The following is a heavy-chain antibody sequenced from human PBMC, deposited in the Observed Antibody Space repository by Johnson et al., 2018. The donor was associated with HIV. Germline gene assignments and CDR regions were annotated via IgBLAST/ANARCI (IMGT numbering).Heavy chain of an antibody. Sequence: VQLVESGGGVVQPGRSLRLSCAASGFTFSSYAMHWVRQAPGKGLEWVAVISYDGSNKYYADAVKGRFTISRDNSKNTLYLQMKSLRAEDTAVYYCARACRDGYTCDAFDIWGQGTMVTVSS. V-gene: IGHV3-30*04. CDR2: ISYDGSNK. D-gene: IGHD5-24*01. J-gene: IGHJ3*02. CDR1: GFTFSSYA. CDR3: ARACRDGYTCDAFDI.